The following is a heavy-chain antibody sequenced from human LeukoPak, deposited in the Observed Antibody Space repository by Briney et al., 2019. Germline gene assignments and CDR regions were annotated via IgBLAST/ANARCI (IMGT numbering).Heavy chain of an antibody. CDR1: GGSIISYY. CDR3: ARVPTVTFFDY. D-gene: IGHD4-17*01. CDR2: IYYSGST. J-gene: IGHJ4*02. V-gene: IGHV4-59*08. Sequence: SETLSLTCTVSGGSIISYYWSWIRQPPGKGLEWIGYIYYSGSTNYNPSLKSRVTISVDTSKNQFSLKLSSVTAADTAVYYCARVPTVTFFDYWGQGTLVTVSS.